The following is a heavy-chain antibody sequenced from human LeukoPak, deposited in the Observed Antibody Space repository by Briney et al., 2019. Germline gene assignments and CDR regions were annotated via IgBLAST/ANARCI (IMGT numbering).Heavy chain of an antibody. CDR2: IYYSGST. V-gene: IGHV4-39*07. D-gene: IGHD2-2*01. CDR3: ARDRKYDWYFDL. CDR1: GGSISSSSYY. J-gene: IGHJ2*01. Sequence: PSETLSLTCTVSGGSISSSSYYWGWIRQPPGKGLEWIGSIYYSGSTYYNPSLKSRVTISVDTSKNQFSLKLNSVTAADTAVYYCARDRKYDWYFDLWGRGTLVTVSS.